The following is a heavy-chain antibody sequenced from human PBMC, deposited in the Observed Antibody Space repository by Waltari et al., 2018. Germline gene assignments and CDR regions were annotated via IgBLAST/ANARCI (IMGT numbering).Heavy chain of an antibody. CDR3: ASYMPQNCTNGVCSILFDY. V-gene: IGHV4-34*01. D-gene: IGHD2-8*01. Sequence: QVQLQQWGAGLLKPSETLSLTCAVYGGSFSGYYWSWIRQPPGKGLEWIGEINHSGSTNYNPSLKSRVTISVDTSKNQFSLKLSSVTAADTAVYYCASYMPQNCTNGVCSILFDYWGQGTLVTVSS. J-gene: IGHJ4*02. CDR1: GGSFSGYY. CDR2: INHSGST.